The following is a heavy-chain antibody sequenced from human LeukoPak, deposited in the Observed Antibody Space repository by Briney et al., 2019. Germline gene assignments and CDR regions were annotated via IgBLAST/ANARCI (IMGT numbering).Heavy chain of an antibody. CDR2: IYYSGST. V-gene: IGHV4-39*07. Sequence: ETLSLTCTVSGGSISSSSYYWGWIRQPPGKGLEWIGSIYYSGSTYYNPSLKSRVTISVDTSKNQFSLKLSSVTAADTAVYYCARATAEVDYWGQGTLVTVSS. CDR3: ARATAEVDY. D-gene: IGHD2-2*01. CDR1: GGSISSSSYY. J-gene: IGHJ4*02.